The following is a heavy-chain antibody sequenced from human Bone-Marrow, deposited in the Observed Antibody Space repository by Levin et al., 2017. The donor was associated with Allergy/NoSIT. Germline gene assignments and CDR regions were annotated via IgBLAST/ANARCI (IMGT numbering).Heavy chain of an antibody. V-gene: IGHV5-51*01. J-gene: IGHJ4*02. D-gene: IGHD3-10*01. Sequence: GESLKISCKGSGYSFTSYWIGWVRQMPGKGLEWMGIIYPGDSDTRYSPSFQGQVTISADKSISTAYLQWSSLKASDTAMYYCARQSQSRNVWFGTSFDYWGQGTLVTVSS. CDR3: ARQSQSRNVWFGTSFDY. CDR1: GYSFTSYW. CDR2: IYPGDSDT.